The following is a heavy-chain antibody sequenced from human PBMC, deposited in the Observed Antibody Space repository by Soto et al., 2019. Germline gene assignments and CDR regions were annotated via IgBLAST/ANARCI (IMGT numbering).Heavy chain of an antibody. CDR1: GGTFSSYA. CDR2: IIPISGTA. J-gene: IGHJ6*02. D-gene: IGHD2-2*01. V-gene: IGHV1-69*06. Sequence: QVQLVQSGAEVKKPGSSVKVSCKASGGTFSSYAISWVRQAPGQGLEWMGGIIPISGTANYAQKFQGRVTITADKSTSTAYMELSSLRSEDTAVYYCARSQGSSTSLEIYYYYYYGMDVWGQGTTVTVSS. CDR3: ARSQGSSTSLEIYYYYYYGMDV.